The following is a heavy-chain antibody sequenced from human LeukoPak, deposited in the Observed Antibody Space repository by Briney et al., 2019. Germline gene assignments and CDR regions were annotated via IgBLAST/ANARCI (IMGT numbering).Heavy chain of an antibody. D-gene: IGHD2-21*02. J-gene: IGHJ6*02. CDR2: ISSSSSYI. CDR3: ARDHCGGDCYGRIRNYYNYAMDV. CDR1: GFTFSSYS. V-gene: IGHV3-21*01. Sequence: PGGSLRLSCAASGFTFSSYSMNWVRQAPGKGLEWVSSISSSSSYIYYADSVKGRFTISRDNSRNTLFLQMNSLRAEDTALYYCARDHCGGDCYGRIRNYYNYAMDVWGRGTTVIVSS.